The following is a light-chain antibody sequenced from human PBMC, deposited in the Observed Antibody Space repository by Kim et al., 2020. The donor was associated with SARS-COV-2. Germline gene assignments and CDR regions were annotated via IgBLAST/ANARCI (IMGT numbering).Light chain of an antibody. J-gene: IGLJ3*02. CDR3: SAWDSSLSALV. V-gene: IGLV10-54*01. Sequence: QAGLTQPPSVSKGLGQTATLTCTGNSNNVGNQGAAWLQQHQGHPPKLLSYRNNNRPSGISERLSASRSGNTASLTITGLQPEDEADYYCSAWDSSLSALVFGGGTQLTVL. CDR2: RNN. CDR1: SNNVGNQG.